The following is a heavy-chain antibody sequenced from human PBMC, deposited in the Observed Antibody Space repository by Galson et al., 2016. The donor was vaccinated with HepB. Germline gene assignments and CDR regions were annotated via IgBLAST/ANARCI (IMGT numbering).Heavy chain of an antibody. V-gene: IGHV2-5*02. D-gene: IGHD6-13*01. CDR2: IYWDDDK. Sequence: PALVKPTQTLTLTCTFSGFSLTTRGVGVGWIRQPPGQALEWLALIYWDDDKRYSPSLKSRLTITKDTPKNQVVLTLTDMDPVDTATYYCAHVPSGYTSNWYVHWFDPLGQGTLVTVSS. CDR3: AHVPSGYTSNWYVHWFDP. CDR1: GFSLTTRGVG. J-gene: IGHJ5*02.